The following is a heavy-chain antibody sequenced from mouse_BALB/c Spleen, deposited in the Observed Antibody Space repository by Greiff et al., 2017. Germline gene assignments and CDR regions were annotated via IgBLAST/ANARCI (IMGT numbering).Heavy chain of an antibody. CDR3: ARDSSGSWFAY. D-gene: IGHD3-2*01. CDR2: ILPGSGST. J-gene: IGHJ3*01. Sequence: VQGVESGAELMKPGASVKISCKATGYTFSSYWIEWVKQRPGHGLEWIGEILPGSGSTNYNEKFKGKATFTADTSSNTAYMQLSSLTSEDSAVYYCARDSSGSWFAYWGQGTLVTVSA. V-gene: IGHV1-9*01. CDR1: GYTFSSYW.